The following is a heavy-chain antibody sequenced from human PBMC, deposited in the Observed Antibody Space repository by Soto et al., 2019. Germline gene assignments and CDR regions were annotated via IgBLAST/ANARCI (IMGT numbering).Heavy chain of an antibody. CDR3: ARDGSPLGYSSGWSPPGYFDY. V-gene: IGHV3-30-3*01. J-gene: IGHJ4*02. CDR1: GFTFSSYA. D-gene: IGHD6-19*01. Sequence: HPGGSLRLSCAASGFTFSSYAMHWVRQAPGKGLEWVAVISYDGSNKYYADSVKGRFTISRDNSKNTLYLQMNSLRAEDTAVYYCARDGSPLGYSSGWSPPGYFDYWGQGTLVTVSS. CDR2: ISYDGSNK.